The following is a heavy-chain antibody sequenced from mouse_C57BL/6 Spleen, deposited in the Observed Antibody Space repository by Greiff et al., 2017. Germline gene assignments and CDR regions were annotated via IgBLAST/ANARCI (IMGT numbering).Heavy chain of an antibody. CDR1: GFTFSDYY. V-gene: IGHV5-12*01. CDR2: ISNGGGST. D-gene: IGHD2-4*01. J-gene: IGHJ1*03. Sequence: EVKLMESGGGLVQPGGSLKLSCAASGFTFSDYYMYWVRQTPEKRLEWVAYISNGGGSTYSPDTVKGRFTISRDNAKNTLYLQMSRLKSEDTAMYYCARGAIYDYDTDCYFDVWGTGTTVTVSS. CDR3: ARGAIYDYDTDCYFDV.